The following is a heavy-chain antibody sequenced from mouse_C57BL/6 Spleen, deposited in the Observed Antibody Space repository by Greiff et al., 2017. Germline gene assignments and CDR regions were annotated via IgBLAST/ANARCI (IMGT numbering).Heavy chain of an antibody. V-gene: IGHV5-6*02. CDR1: GFTFSSYG. D-gene: IGHD2-3*01. Sequence: DVKLVESGGDLVKPGGSLKLSCAASGFTFSSYGMSWVRQTPDKRLEWVATISSGGSYTYYPDSVKGRFTISRDNAKNTLYLQMSSLKSEDTAMYYCARHDYDGSHFDYWGQGTTLTVSS. CDR2: ISSGGSYT. CDR3: ARHDYDGSHFDY. J-gene: IGHJ2*01.